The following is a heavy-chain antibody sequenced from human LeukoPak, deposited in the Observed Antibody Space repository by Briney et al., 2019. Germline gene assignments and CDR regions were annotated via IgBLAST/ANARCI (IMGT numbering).Heavy chain of an antibody. D-gene: IGHD4-17*01. CDR3: QVLGYGDYIGQYYFDY. Sequence: ATVKISCKVSGYTFTDYYMHWVQQAPGKGLEWMGLVDPEDGETIYAEKFQGRVTITADTSTDTAYMELSSLRSEDTAVYYCQVLGYGDYIGQYYFDYWGQGTLVTVSS. J-gene: IGHJ4*02. CDR2: VDPEDGET. CDR1: GYTFTDYY. V-gene: IGHV1-69-2*01.